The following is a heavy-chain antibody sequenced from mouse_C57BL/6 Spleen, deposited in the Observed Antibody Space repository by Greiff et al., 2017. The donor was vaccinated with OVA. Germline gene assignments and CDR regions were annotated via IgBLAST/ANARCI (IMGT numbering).Heavy chain of an antibody. CDR3: ARQGDGSSPFAY. CDR1: GFTFSSYG. D-gene: IGHD1-1*01. V-gene: IGHV5-6*01. Sequence: VHVKQSGGDLVKPGGSLKLSCAASGFTFSSYGMSWVRQTPDKRLEWVATISSGGSYTYYPDSVKGRFTISRDDAKNTLYLQMSSLKSEDTAMYYCARQGDGSSPFAYWGQGTLVTVSA. CDR2: ISSGGSYT. J-gene: IGHJ3*01.